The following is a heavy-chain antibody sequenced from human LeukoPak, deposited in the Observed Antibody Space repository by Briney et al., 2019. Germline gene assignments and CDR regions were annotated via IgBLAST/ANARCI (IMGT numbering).Heavy chain of an antibody. V-gene: IGHV3-30*02. CDR2: IRYDGSNK. CDR3: AKDLMIAFGVTAFDI. D-gene: IGHD3-16*01. Sequence: GGSLRLSCAASGFTFSSYGMHWLRPAPGKGWEGVAFIRYDGSNKYYADSVKGPFTISRDNSKNTLYLQMNSLRAEDTAVYYCAKDLMIAFGVTAFDIWGQGTMVTVSS. CDR1: GFTFSSYG. J-gene: IGHJ3*02.